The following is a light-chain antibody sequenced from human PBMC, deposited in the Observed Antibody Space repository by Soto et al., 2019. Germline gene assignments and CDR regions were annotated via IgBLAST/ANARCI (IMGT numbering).Light chain of an antibody. CDR2: DVT. Sequence: QSVLTQPPSVSGSPGQSVAISCTGTSSDVGSYNRVAWYQQPPGTAPKLIIYDVTNRPSGVPDRFSGSKSGNTASLTISGLQAEGEADYYCNSFTTSSTYVFGTGTKVTVL. CDR3: NSFTTSSTYV. CDR1: SSDVGSYNR. J-gene: IGLJ1*01. V-gene: IGLV2-18*02.